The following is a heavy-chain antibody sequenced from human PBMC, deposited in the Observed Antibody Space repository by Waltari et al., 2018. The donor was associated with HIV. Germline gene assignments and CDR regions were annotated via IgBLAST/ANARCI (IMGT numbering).Heavy chain of an antibody. J-gene: IGHJ1*01. D-gene: IGHD3-16*02. CDR3: VRDALPKCAAASCYRR. V-gene: IGHV3-49*02. CDR2: IRSQGYGGTS. Sequence: VHLKDSGGRVVPPVASLTLTCFKSVLQFAQSSFCVIRQAPGKAPEWVAFIRSQGYGGTSDYAASVGGRFIISRDDSRSVVFLDMNSLKAEDTGVYYCVRDALPKCAAASCYRRWGQGTEVIV. CDR1: VLQFAQSS.